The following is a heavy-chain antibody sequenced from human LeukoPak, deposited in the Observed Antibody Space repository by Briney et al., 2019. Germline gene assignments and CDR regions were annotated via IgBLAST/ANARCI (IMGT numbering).Heavy chain of an antibody. CDR2: IIPIFGTA. V-gene: IGHV1-69*13. Sequence: SVKVSCKASGYTFTSYDINWVRQATGQGLEWMGGIIPIFGTANYAQKFQGRVTITADESTSTAYMELSSLRSEDTAVYYCARDPSRWDEYYFDYWGQGTLVTVSS. CDR1: GYTFTSYD. D-gene: IGHD1-26*01. CDR3: ARDPSRWDEYYFDY. J-gene: IGHJ4*02.